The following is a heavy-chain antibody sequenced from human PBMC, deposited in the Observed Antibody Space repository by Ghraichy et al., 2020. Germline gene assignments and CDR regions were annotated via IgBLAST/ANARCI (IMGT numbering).Heavy chain of an antibody. CDR1: GGSISNSRYY. D-gene: IGHD1-26*01. J-gene: IGHJ4*02. Sequence: SETLSLTCTVSGGSISNSRYYLGWIRQPPGKGLEWIGSIYYSGSTYYNPSLKSRVTISVDTSKNQFSLKLSSVTAADTAVYYCAREAAVGATSVDYWGQGTLVTVSS. V-gene: IGHV4-39*02. CDR3: AREAAVGATSVDY. CDR2: IYYSGST.